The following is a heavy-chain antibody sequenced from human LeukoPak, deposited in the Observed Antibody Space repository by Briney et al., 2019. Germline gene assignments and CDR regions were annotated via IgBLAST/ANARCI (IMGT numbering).Heavy chain of an antibody. CDR1: RFTFSSYN. Sequence: GGSLRLSCVASRFTFSSYNMNWVRQAPGKGLEWVSSITSSSSHIYYADSVKGRFTISRDNARNSLYLQMNSLRAEDTAVYYCARDPYSGGYGNYYYYYMDVWGKGTTVTLYS. CDR3: ARDPYSGGYGNYYYYYMDV. CDR2: ITSSSSHI. J-gene: IGHJ6*03. D-gene: IGHD1-26*01. V-gene: IGHV3-21*01.